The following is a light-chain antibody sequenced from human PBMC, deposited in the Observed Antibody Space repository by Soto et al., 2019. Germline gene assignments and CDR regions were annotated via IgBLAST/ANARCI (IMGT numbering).Light chain of an antibody. V-gene: IGLV1-51*01. CDR1: SSNIGNNY. Sequence: QSVLTQPPSVSAAPGQKVTISCSGSSSNIGNNYISWYQQFPGTAPKLLIYDNDKRPSGIPDRFSGSKSGTSATLGITGLQTGDEADYYCGTWDSSLNVWVFGGGTKVTVL. J-gene: IGLJ3*02. CDR2: DND. CDR3: GTWDSSLNVWV.